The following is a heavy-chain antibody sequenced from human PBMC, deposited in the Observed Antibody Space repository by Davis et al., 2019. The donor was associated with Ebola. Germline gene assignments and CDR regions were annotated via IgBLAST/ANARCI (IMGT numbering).Heavy chain of an antibody. J-gene: IGHJ6*02. CDR2: TYYKSKWYN. V-gene: IGHV6-1*01. D-gene: IGHD5-18*01. Sequence: HSQTLSLTCAIPVDCASTAGWHWIRQSPSRGLEWLGRTYYKSKWYNDYAASVKSRITINPDTSKNQFTLQLTSVTPEDTALYYCARGWLRGGMDVWGEGTTVTV. CDR1: VDCASTAG. CDR3: ARGWLRGGMDV.